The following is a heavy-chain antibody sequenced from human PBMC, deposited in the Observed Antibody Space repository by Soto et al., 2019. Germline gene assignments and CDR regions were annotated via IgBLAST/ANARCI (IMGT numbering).Heavy chain of an antibody. CDR2: ISGSGGMT. D-gene: IGHD5-18*01. V-gene: IGHV3-23*01. CDR1: GFTFSNFA. J-gene: IGHJ4*02. CDR3: AKDFSRKDGYTGYYFDS. Sequence: HPGGSLRLSCAVSGFTFSNFAMSWVRQAPGKGLDWVSGISGSGGMTSYADSVKGRFTISRDNSKNTLYLQMSRLGVEDTALYYCAKDFSRKDGYTGYYFDSWGPGTLVTVSS.